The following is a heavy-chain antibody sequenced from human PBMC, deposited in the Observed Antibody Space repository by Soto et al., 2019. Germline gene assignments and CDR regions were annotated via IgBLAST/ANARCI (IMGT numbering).Heavy chain of an antibody. D-gene: IGHD2-2*01. V-gene: IGHV3-74*01. CDR1: GFTFSTYW. Sequence: EVQLVESGGGLVQPGGSLRLSCAASGFTFSTYWMHWIRQVPGKGLEWVSRINSDASHTYYADSVKGRFTISRDNAKNTLHLEMNSLRAEDTAVYYCVRDGHCMTTSCYGNGFDHWGQGTLVTVSS. CDR2: INSDASHT. CDR3: VRDGHCMTTSCYGNGFDH. J-gene: IGHJ5*02.